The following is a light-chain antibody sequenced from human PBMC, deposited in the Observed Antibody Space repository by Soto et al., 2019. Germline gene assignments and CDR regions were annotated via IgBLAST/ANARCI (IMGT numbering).Light chain of an antibody. J-gene: IGLJ1*01. V-gene: IGLV2-14*03. CDR2: DVS. CDR3: SSYTTSNTRQIV. Sequence: QSALTQPASVSGSPGQSITISCTGTSSDVGGYNYVSWYQHHPGKAPKLMIYDVSYRPSGVSNRFSGSKSGNTASLTISGLQTEDEADYSCSSYTTSNTRQIVFGTGTKVTVL. CDR1: SSDVGGYNY.